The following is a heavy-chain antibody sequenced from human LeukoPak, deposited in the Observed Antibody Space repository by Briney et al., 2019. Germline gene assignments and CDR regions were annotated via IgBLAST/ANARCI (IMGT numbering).Heavy chain of an antibody. CDR1: GFTFDDYA. CDR2: ISGDGGST. J-gene: IGHJ4*02. Sequence: GGSLRLSCAASGFTFDDYAMHWVHQAPGKGLEWVSLISGDGGSTYYADSVKGRFTISRDSSKKSLYLQMNSLRAEDTALYYCAKDRYYGSGSYGPAEYWGQGTLVTVSS. D-gene: IGHD3-10*01. CDR3: AKDRYYGSGSYGPAEY. V-gene: IGHV3-43*02.